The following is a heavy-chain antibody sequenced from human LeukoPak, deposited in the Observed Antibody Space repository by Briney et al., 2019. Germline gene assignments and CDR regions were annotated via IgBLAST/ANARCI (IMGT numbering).Heavy chain of an antibody. D-gene: IGHD3-22*01. CDR1: GFTFSSYW. CDR2: IKQDGSEK. V-gene: IGHV3-7*01. J-gene: IGHJ6*03. CDR3: ARATYYYDSSGYYYYYYYMDV. Sequence: AGGSLRLSCAASGFTFSSYWMSWVRQAPGKGLEWVANIKQDGSEKYYVDSVKGRFTISRDNAKNSLYLQMNSLRAEDTAVYYRARATYYYDSSGYYYYYYYMDVWGKGTTVTVSS.